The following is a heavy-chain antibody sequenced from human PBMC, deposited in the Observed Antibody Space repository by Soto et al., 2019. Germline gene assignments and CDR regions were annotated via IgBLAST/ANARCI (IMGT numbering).Heavy chain of an antibody. D-gene: IGHD3-22*01. CDR3: ASLIYDSSGYYVSY. J-gene: IGHJ4*02. CDR1: RGTFSSYA. CDR2: IIPIFGTA. Sequence: GASVKESCKASRGTFSSYAISWVRQALGQGLEWMGGIIPIFGTANYAQKFQGRVTITADESTSTAYMELSSLRSEDTAVYYCASLIYDSSGYYVSYWGQGTLVTVSS. V-gene: IGHV1-69*13.